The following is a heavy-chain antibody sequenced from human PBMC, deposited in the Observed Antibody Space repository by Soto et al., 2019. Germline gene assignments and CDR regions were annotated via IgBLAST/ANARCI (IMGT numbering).Heavy chain of an antibody. CDR3: AFATSGNYGGFDF. D-gene: IGHD4-17*01. CDR2: VDPEGSGT. V-gene: IGHV1-69-2*01. J-gene: IGHJ3*01. Sequence: EVQLVQSGAEVKKPGATMKISCKASGYTFSDYFMHWIQQAPGKGLEWMGLVDPEGSGTIYSEMFQGRLTLSEDTSTHTAYMELSNLGSEDTAVYYCAFATSGNYGGFDFWGQGTLVTVSS. CDR1: GYTFSDYF.